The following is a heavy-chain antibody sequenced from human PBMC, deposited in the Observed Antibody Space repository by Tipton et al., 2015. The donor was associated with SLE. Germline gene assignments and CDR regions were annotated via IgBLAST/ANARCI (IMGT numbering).Heavy chain of an antibody. CDR3: ASPVVDY. V-gene: IGHV4-4*07. Sequence: TLSLTCTVSGGSISSYYLSWIRQPAGKGLEWVGRIYTNGSTYYNPSLKSRGTISVDTSKNQFSLKLGSETAAATAVYYCASPVVDYWGQGTLVTVSS. CDR1: GGSISSYY. J-gene: IGHJ4*02. D-gene: IGHD2-15*01. CDR2: IYTNGST.